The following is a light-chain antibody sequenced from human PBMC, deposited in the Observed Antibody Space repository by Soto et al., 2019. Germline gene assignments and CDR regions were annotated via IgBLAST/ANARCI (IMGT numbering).Light chain of an antibody. J-gene: IGLJ3*02. V-gene: IGLV1-47*02. CDR3: AAWDDSLSGPV. CDR2: NNN. CDR1: SSNIGRNH. Sequence: QPVLTQPPSVSGTPGQRVTISCSGSSSNIGRNHVYWYQQLPGTAPQVVIYNNNQRPSGVPDRFSGSKSGTSASLAISGLRSEDEADYHCAAWDDSLSGPVFGAGTKLTVL.